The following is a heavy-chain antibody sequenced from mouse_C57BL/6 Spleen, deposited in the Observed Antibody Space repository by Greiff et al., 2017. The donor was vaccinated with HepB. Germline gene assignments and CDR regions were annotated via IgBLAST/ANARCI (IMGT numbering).Heavy chain of an antibody. V-gene: IGHV1-82*01. CDR3: ARLGNYY. Sequence: VQGVESGPELVKPGASVKISCKASGYAFSSSWMNWVKQRPGKGLEWIGRIYPGDGDTNYNGKFKGKATLTADKSSSTAYMQLSSLTSEDSAVYFCARLGNYYWGQGTTLTVSS. CDR1: GYAFSSSW. J-gene: IGHJ2*01. CDR2: IYPGDGDT. D-gene: IGHD2-1*01.